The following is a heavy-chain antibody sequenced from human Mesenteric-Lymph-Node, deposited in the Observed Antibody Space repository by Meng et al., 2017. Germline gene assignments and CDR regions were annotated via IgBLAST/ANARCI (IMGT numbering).Heavy chain of an antibody. D-gene: IGHD3-10*01. Sequence: SVKVSCKASGGTFSSYAISLVRQAPGQGLEWTGGIIPIFGTANYAQKFQGRVTITTDESTITAYMELSSLRSEDAAVYYCARERNSNHYGSGSYYKGYYYYGMDVWGQGTTVT. CDR2: IIPIFGTA. J-gene: IGHJ6*01. CDR3: ARERNSNHYGSGSYYKGYYYYGMDV. V-gene: IGHV1-69*05. CDR1: GGTFSSYA.